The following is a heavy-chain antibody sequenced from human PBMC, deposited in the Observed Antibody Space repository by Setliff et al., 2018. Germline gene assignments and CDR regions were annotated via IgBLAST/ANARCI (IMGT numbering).Heavy chain of an antibody. CDR2: INHSGNT. CDR1: AGSSSSSNW. J-gene: IGHJ4*02. D-gene: IGHD2-8*01. V-gene: IGHV4-4*02. CDR3: SRGGVLGTGDFDY. Sequence: SEDLSLTCAVSAGSSSSSNWWSWVRQPPEKGLEWIGEINHSGNTNYNPSLKRRVTISVDKSTNQFSLQLTSVTSADTSVYFRSRGGVLGTGDFDYWGQGTLVTVSS.